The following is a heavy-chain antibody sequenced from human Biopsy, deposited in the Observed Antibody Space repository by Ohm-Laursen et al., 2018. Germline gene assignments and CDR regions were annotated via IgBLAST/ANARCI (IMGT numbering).Heavy chain of an antibody. Sequence: ASVKVSCKASRYTFTGYYLHWVRQAPGQGPEWMGWINPKSGGTHYLEKFRGRVTMTRDTSISTAYMEVSSLRSDDTAVYYCAIDGNDFLTDYLKIDQWGQGTLVTVSS. J-gene: IGHJ4*02. D-gene: IGHD3-9*01. V-gene: IGHV1-2*02. CDR3: AIDGNDFLTDYLKIDQ. CDR2: INPKSGGT. CDR1: RYTFTGYY.